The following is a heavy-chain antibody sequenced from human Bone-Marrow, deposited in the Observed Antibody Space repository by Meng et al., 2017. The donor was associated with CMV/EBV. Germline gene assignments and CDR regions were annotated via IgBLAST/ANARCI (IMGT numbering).Heavy chain of an antibody. V-gene: IGHV4-59*01. J-gene: IGHJ5*02. Sequence: SGGSISSNYWTWIRQPPGKGLEWIAYIYHNGDTNYNPSLRSRVTVLADTSKNQFSLNLTSVTAADTAVYYCARGLATFGVLRSWFDPWGQGTLVTVSS. CDR1: GGSISSNY. CDR3: ARGLATFGVLRSWFDP. D-gene: IGHD3-3*01. CDR2: IYHNGDT.